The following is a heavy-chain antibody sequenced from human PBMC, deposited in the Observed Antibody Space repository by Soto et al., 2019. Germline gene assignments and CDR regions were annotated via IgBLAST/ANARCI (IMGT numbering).Heavy chain of an antibody. CDR2: ISGSGGST. CDR1: GFTFSSYA. Sequence: GGFLRLSCAASGFTFSSYAMSWVRQAPGKGLEWVSAISGSGGSTYYADSVKGRFTISRDNSKNTLYLQMNSLRAEDTAVYYCATYSSGWDAFDIWGQGTMVTVSS. V-gene: IGHV3-23*01. J-gene: IGHJ3*02. D-gene: IGHD6-19*01. CDR3: ATYSSGWDAFDI.